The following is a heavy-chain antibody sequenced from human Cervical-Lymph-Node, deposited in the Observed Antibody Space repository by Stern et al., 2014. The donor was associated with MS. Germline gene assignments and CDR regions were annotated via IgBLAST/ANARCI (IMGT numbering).Heavy chain of an antibody. J-gene: IGHJ4*02. CDR1: GGSFSTYA. D-gene: IGHD4-23*01. CDR3: ARERGNSYGFDY. Sequence: DQLVESGAEVKKPGSSVKVSCTASGGSFSTYALSWIRQAPGQRPEWMGGILPIFGKSNNAEKFQGRLTITADESTSTAYMELSSLRSEDTAVYFCARERGNSYGFDYWGQGTLVIVSS. CDR2: ILPIFGKS. V-gene: IGHV1-69*01.